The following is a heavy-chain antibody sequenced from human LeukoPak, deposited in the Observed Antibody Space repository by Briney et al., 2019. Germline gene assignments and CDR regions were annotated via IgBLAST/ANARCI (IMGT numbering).Heavy chain of an antibody. V-gene: IGHV3-7*01. CDR3: AREGRGGFDS. Sequence: PGRSLRLSCAASGFTFSSYAMHWVRQAPGKGLEWVANIKQDGSEKEFVDSVKGRFTISRDNAKNSLYLQMNSLRADDTAVYYCAREGRGGFDSWGQGTLVTVSS. CDR2: IKQDGSEK. J-gene: IGHJ4*02. CDR1: GFTFSSYA. D-gene: IGHD3-10*01.